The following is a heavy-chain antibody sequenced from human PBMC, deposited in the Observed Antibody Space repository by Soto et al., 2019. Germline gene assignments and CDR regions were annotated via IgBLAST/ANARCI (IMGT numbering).Heavy chain of an antibody. V-gene: IGHV1-18*01. CDR2: ITTDKGKT. D-gene: IGHD2-21*02. Sequence: ASVKVSCKTSGYTFTSFGISWVRQATGQGLEWMGWITTDKGKTNYAQKFQGRVTMTTDTSTSTAYMELRSLRSDDTAVYYCARWWLPDCADDCPDYWGQGTLVTVSS. J-gene: IGHJ4*02. CDR1: GYTFTSFG. CDR3: ARWWLPDCADDCPDY.